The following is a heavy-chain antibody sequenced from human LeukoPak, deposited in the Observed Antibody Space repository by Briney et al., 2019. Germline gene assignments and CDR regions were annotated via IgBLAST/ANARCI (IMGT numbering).Heavy chain of an antibody. J-gene: IGHJ5*02. CDR1: GGSISSSSYY. V-gene: IGHV4-31*03. CDR3: ARGGYYGGWFDP. Sequence: SETLSLTCTVSGGSISSSSYYWGWIRQPPGKGLEWIGYIYYSGSTYYNPSLKSRVTISVDTSKNQFSLKLSSVTAADTAVYYCARGGYYGGWFDPWGQGTLVTVSS. D-gene: IGHD4-23*01. CDR2: IYYSGST.